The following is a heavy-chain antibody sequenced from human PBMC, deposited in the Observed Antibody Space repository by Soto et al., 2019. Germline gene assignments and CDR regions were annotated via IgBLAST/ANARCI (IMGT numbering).Heavy chain of an antibody. CDR1: GFTFSSYG. J-gene: IGHJ4*02. CDR2: ISYDGSNK. Sequence: GGSLRLSCAASGFTFSSYGMHWVRQAPGKGLEWVAVISYDGSNKYYADSVKGRFTISRDNSKNTLYLQMNSLRAEDTAVYYCAKDRDYYDSSGSFDYWGQGTLVTVSS. V-gene: IGHV3-30*18. CDR3: AKDRDYYDSSGSFDY. D-gene: IGHD3-22*01.